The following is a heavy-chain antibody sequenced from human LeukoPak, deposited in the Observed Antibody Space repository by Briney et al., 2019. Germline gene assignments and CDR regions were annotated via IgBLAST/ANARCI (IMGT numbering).Heavy chain of an antibody. V-gene: IGHV1-3*01. CDR3: ARVDSSGYYIFDY. D-gene: IGHD3-22*01. Sequence: ASVKVSCKTSGNTFSSNIINWVRQAPGQSLDWMGWINAGNGNTKYSEKFQGRVTITRDTSASTVYMELTSLRSEDTAVYYCARVDSSGYYIFDYWGQGTLVTVSS. CDR1: GNTFSSNI. CDR2: INAGNGNT. J-gene: IGHJ4*02.